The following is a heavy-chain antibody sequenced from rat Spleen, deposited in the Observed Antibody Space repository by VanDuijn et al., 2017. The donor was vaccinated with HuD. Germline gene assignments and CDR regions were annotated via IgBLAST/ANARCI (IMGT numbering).Heavy chain of an antibody. J-gene: IGHJ2*01. CDR2: ISTGGGNT. CDR3: ARHGGLRNWFAY. CDR1: GLNFSDYD. V-gene: IGHV5S13*01. Sequence: EVQLVESGGGLVQPGRPLKISCADSGLNFSDYDMAWVRQAPTRGLEWIATISTGGGNTYYRDSVKGRFTISRDDAKNTQYLQMDSLRSEDTATYYGARHGGLRNWFAYWGQGVMVTVSS. D-gene: IGHD1-11*01.